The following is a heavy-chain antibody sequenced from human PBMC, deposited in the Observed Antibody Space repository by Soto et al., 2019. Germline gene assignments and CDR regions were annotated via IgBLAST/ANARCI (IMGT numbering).Heavy chain of an antibody. CDR2: INHSGST. V-gene: IGHV4-34*01. D-gene: IGHD3-3*01. CDR1: GGSFSGYY. J-gene: IGHJ6*02. Sequence: PSETLSLTCAVYGGSFSGYYWSWIRQPPGKGLEWIGEINHSGSTNYNPSLKSRVTISVDTSKNQFSLKLSSVTAADTAVYYCARGGNYDFWSGYYNYYYYDGMDVWGQGTTVT. CDR3: ARGGNYDFWSGYYNYYYYDGMDV.